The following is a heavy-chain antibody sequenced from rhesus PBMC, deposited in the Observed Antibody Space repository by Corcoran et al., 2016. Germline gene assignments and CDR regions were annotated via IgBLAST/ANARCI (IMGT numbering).Heavy chain of an antibody. CDR3: ARYNVWTGVRFDV. J-gene: IGHJ5-1*01. Sequence: QVQLQESGPGLVKPSETLSLTCAVSGGSISGYYYWSWIRQPPRKGLVWIGSIYGSVGRNYLNPSLKSRVTLSVDTSKNQFSLKLSSVTAADTAVYYCARYNVWTGVRFDVWGPGVLVTVSS. V-gene: IGHV4S14*01. D-gene: IGHD3-3*01. CDR1: GGSISGYYY. CDR2: IYGSVGRN.